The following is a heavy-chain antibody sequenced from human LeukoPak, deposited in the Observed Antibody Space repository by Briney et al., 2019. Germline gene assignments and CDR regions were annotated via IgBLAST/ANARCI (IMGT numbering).Heavy chain of an antibody. D-gene: IGHD3-9*01. J-gene: IGHJ4*02. CDR2: ISSSGTYI. CDR1: GFTFSRYS. Sequence: PGGSLRLSCVASGFTFSRYSMNWVRQAPGKGLEWVSSISSSGTYIYYADSMKGRFTLSRDNAKNSLYLQMNSLRAEDTAVYYCARTYYDILTGYNPYFDYWGQGTLVTVSS. CDR3: ARTYYDILTGYNPYFDY. V-gene: IGHV3-21*01.